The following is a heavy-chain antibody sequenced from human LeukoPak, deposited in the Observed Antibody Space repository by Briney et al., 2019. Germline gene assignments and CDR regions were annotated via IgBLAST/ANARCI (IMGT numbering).Heavy chain of an antibody. CDR2: IYYSGST. V-gene: IGHV4-39*01. CDR1: GGSISSSSYN. D-gene: IGHD1-26*01. CDR3: ARHEELLRDFDY. Sequence: SETLSLSCTVSGGSISSSSYNWGWIRQPPGKGLEWIGSIYYSGSTYYNPSLKSRVTISVDTSKNQFSLKLSSVTAADTAVYYCARHEELLRDFDYWGQGTLVTVSS. J-gene: IGHJ4*02.